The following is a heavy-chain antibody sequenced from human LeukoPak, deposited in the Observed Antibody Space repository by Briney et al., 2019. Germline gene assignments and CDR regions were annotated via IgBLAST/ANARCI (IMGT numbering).Heavy chain of an antibody. V-gene: IGHV4-34*01. CDR1: GGSFSGYY. J-gene: IGHJ6*03. D-gene: IGHD6-13*01. CDR2: IYYSGST. Sequence: SETLSLTCAVYGGSFSGYYWSWIRQPPGKGLEWIGSIYYSGSTYYNPSLKSRVTISVDTSKNQFSLKLSSVTAADTAVYYCARVIRGIAAAGQFYYYYYMDVWGKGTTVTVSS. CDR3: ARVIRGIAAAGQFYYYYYMDV.